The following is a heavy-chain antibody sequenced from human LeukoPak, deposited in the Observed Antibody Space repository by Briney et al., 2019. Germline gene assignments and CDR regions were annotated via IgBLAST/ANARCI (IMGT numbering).Heavy chain of an antibody. V-gene: IGHV3-30*14. CDR2: IAYDGSDK. CDR1: GFTFSSYG. D-gene: IGHD1-26*01. J-gene: IGHJ6*02. CDR3: ARDGGELTAQNYYYYGMDV. Sequence: PGGSLRLSCAASGFTFSSYGIHWVRRAPGKGPQWVALIAYDGSDKYYADSLKGRFTISRDNSKNTLYLQMNSLRAEDTAVYYCARDGGELTAQNYYYYGMDVWGQGTTVT.